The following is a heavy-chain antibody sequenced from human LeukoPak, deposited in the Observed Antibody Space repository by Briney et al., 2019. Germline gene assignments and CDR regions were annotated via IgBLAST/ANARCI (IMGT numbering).Heavy chain of an antibody. CDR2: IYHSGST. D-gene: IGHD3-10*01. V-gene: IGHV4-30-2*01. CDR3: ARPMVRGVYGMDV. J-gene: IGHJ6*02. Sequence: SQTLSLTCTVSGGSISSGGYYWSWIRQPPGKGLEWIGYIYHSGSTYYNPSLKSRVTISVDTSKNQFSLKLSSVTAADTAVYYCARPMVRGVYGMDVWGQGTTVTVSS. CDR1: GGSISSGGYY.